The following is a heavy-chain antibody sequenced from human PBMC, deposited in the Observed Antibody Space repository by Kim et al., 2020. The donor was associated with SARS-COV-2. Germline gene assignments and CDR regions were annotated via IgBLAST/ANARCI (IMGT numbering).Heavy chain of an antibody. J-gene: IGHJ3*02. V-gene: IGHV3-33*01. CDR1: RFSFKSYG. CDR3: ARDSASMGDAFDI. Sequence: GGSLRLSCAASRFSFKSYGMHWVRQAPGKGLEWVAVIWYDESYKYYADSVKGRFTISRDNSKNTLYLQMNSLRAEDTAVYYCARDSASMGDAFDIWGQGTMVTVSS. CDR2: IWYDESYK. D-gene: IGHD3-10*01.